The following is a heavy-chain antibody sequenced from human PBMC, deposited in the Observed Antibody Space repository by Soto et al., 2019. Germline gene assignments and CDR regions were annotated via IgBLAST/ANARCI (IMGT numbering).Heavy chain of an antibody. CDR3: ASHTTMVPNDAFDI. CDR1: GFSFSSYW. J-gene: IGHJ3*02. V-gene: IGHV5-51*01. Sequence: PGESLKISCKGSGFSFSSYWIGWVRQMPGKGLEWMGIIYPGDSDTRYNPSFQGQVTISADKSISTAYLQWSSLKASDTAMYYCASHTTMVPNDAFDIWGQGTLVTVSS. CDR2: IYPGDSDT. D-gene: IGHD5-18*01.